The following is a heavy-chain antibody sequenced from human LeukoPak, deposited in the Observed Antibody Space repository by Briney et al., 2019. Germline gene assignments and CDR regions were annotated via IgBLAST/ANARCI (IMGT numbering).Heavy chain of an antibody. Sequence: ASVKVSCKASGYTFTSYGISWVRQAPGQGLEWMGWISAYNGNTNYAQKLQGRVTMTTDTSTGTAYMELRSLRSDDTAVYYCARVSTDYYYYYMDVWGKGTTVTVSS. CDR2: ISAYNGNT. J-gene: IGHJ6*03. D-gene: IGHD4-17*01. V-gene: IGHV1-18*01. CDR1: GYTFTSYG. CDR3: ARVSTDYYYYYMDV.